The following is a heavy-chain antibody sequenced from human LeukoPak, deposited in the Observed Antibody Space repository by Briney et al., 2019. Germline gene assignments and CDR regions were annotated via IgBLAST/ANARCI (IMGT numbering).Heavy chain of an antibody. CDR3: ARGGRNYYGSGSYGDY. J-gene: IGHJ4*02. CDR1: GFTFSSYS. Sequence: GGSLRLSCAASGFTFSSYSMNWVRQAPGKGLEWVSSISSSSSYIYYADSVKGRFTISRDNAKNSLYLQMNSLRAEDTAVYYCARGGRNYYGSGSYGDYWGQGTLVTVSS. D-gene: IGHD3-10*01. CDR2: ISSSSSYI. V-gene: IGHV3-21*01.